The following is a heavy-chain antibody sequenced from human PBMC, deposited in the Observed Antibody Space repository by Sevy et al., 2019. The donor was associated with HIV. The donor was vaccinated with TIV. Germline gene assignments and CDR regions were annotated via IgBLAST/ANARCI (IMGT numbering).Heavy chain of an antibody. Sequence: GGSLRLSCAASGFTFSSYAMSWVRQAPGKGLEWVSAISGSGGSTYYADSVKGRFTISRDNSKNTLYLQMNNLRAEDTAVYYCAKPRHPPFSRTSINWFDPWGQGTLVTVSS. J-gene: IGHJ5*02. CDR1: GFTFSSYA. CDR3: AKPRHPPFSRTSINWFDP. D-gene: IGHD2-2*01. V-gene: IGHV3-23*01. CDR2: ISGSGGST.